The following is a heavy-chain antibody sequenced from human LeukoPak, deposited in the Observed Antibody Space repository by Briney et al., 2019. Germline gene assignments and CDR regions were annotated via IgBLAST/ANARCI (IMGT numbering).Heavy chain of an antibody. Sequence: SETLSLTCTVSGGSISSYYWSWIPQPPGKGLEWIGYIYYSGSTNYNPSLKSRVTISVDTSKNQFSLKLSSVTAADTAVYYCARDRGYGMDVWGQGTTVTVSS. V-gene: IGHV4-59*01. J-gene: IGHJ6*02. CDR3: ARDRGYGMDV. CDR2: IYYSGST. CDR1: GGSISSYY.